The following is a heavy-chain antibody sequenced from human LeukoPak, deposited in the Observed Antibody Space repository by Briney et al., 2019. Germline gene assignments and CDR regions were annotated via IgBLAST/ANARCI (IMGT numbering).Heavy chain of an antibody. CDR1: GFTFGKYW. CDR3: ARDIAAAGTEGWFDP. V-gene: IGHV3-7*03. D-gene: IGHD6-13*01. J-gene: IGHJ5*02. Sequence: GGSLRLSCVASGFTFGKYWMSWVRQAPGKGLEWVANIKEDGSQKYYVDSVKGRFTISRDNAKNSLYLQMNSLRAEDTAVYYCARDIAAAGTEGWFDPWGQGTLVTVSS. CDR2: IKEDGSQK.